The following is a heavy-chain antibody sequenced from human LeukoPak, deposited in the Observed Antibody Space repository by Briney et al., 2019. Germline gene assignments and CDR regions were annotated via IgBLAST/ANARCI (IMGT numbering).Heavy chain of an antibody. CDR3: ARDRSGSYFDY. D-gene: IGHD3-22*01. Sequence: SETLSLTCAVYGGSFSGYYWSWIRQPPGKGLEWIGEINHSGSTNYNPSLKSRVTISVDTSKNQFSLKLSSVTAADTAVYYCARDRSGSYFDYWGQGTLVTVSS. V-gene: IGHV4-34*01. J-gene: IGHJ4*02. CDR1: GGSFSGYY. CDR2: INHSGST.